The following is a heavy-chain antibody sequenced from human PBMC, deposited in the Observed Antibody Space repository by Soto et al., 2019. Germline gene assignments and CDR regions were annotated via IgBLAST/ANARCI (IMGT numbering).Heavy chain of an antibody. Sequence: QVHLEQSGSEVKKSGSSVKVSCKASGYSFSSHAITWVRQAPGQGLEWIGGIIPVFGTPSYAQKFQGRVTISADKSTNTSYLEMRSLRSEYTAVYYCARGGALSTSWYWGDGLDSWGQGTQVTVSS. CDR2: IIPVFGTP. D-gene: IGHD6-13*01. CDR1: GYSFSSHA. V-gene: IGHV1-69*06. CDR3: ARGGALSTSWYWGDGLDS. J-gene: IGHJ4*02.